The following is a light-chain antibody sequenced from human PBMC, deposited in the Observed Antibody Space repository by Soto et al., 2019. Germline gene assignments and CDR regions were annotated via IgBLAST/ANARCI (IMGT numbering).Light chain of an antibody. CDR2: EVT. J-gene: IGLJ2*01. V-gene: IGLV2-23*02. CDR3: SSYAGSDFVV. Sequence: QSALTQSASVSGSPGQSITISCTGTRSDVGSYNVVSWYQNHPGKALKLIIYEVTERPSGFSNRFSGSKSGNTAYLTISGLQAEYEADYYCSSYAGSDFVVFGGGTKLNVL. CDR1: RSDVGSYNV.